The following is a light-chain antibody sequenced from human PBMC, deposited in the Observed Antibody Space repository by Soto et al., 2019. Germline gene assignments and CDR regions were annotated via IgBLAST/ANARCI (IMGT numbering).Light chain of an antibody. CDR2: DAS. J-gene: IGKJ4*01. V-gene: IGKV3-11*01. Sequence: EIVLTQSPATLSLSPGERATLSCRASQSVSSYLAWYQQKPGQAPRLLIYDASNRATGIPARFSGSGSGTDFTLTVSSLAPEDLAVYYCHQRSKWHTFGGGTKVEIK. CDR3: HQRSKWHT. CDR1: QSVSSY.